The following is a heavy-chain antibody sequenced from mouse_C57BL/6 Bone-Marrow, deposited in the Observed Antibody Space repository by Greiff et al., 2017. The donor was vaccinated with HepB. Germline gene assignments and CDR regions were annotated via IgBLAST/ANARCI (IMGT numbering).Heavy chain of an antibody. D-gene: IGHD4-1*02. V-gene: IGHV7-3*01. CDR1: GFTFTDYY. CDR2: IRNKANGYTT. J-gene: IGHJ1*03. CDR3: ARHNWDGYFDV. Sequence: DVMLVESGGGLVQPGGSLSLSCAASGFTFTDYYMSWVRQPPGKALEWLGFIRNKANGYTTEYSASVKGRFTISRDNSQSILYLQMNALRAEDSATYYCARHNWDGYFDVWGTGTTVTVSS.